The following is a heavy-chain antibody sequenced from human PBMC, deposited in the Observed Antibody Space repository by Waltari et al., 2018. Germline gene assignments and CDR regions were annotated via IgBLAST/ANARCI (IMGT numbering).Heavy chain of an antibody. Sequence: QVQLMQSGAEVKKPGSSVKVSCKASGGPFSIHAISWVRQATGQGVEWLGGVIPVFGTVNYAQRFQGRVTITAAESTSTIYMELHTLRSEDTAVYYCASGAGYCSSSNCPHDAFNVWGQGTMVTVSS. V-gene: IGHV1-69*01. D-gene: IGHD2-2*01. J-gene: IGHJ3*01. CDR1: GGPFSIHA. CDR2: VIPVFGTV. CDR3: ASGAGYCSSSNCPHDAFNV.